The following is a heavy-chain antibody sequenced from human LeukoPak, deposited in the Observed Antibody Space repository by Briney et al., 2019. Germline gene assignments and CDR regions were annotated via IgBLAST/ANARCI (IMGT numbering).Heavy chain of an antibody. J-gene: IGHJ6*03. Sequence: GGSLRLSCAASGFTFDDYGMSWVRQAPGKGLELVSGIYWNGGSTGYADSVKGRFTISRDNAKNSLYLQMNSLRAEDTALYYCASSANYYGSGSYYNEFSYYYMDVWGKGTTVTVSS. V-gene: IGHV3-20*04. D-gene: IGHD3-10*01. CDR2: IYWNGGST. CDR3: ASSANYYGSGSYYNEFSYYYMDV. CDR1: GFTFDDYG.